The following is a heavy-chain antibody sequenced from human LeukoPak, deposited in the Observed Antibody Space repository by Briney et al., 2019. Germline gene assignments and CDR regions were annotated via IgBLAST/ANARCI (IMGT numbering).Heavy chain of an antibody. Sequence: GRSLRPSCAASGFSFSSYNINWVRQAPGKGLEWVSSITSSSDYIYYADSVKGRFTISRDNADNSLYLQMNSLRAEDTAVYYCARDHYCSGGSCLLYWGQGTLVTVSS. CDR2: ITSSSDYI. D-gene: IGHD2-15*01. V-gene: IGHV3-21*01. J-gene: IGHJ4*02. CDR1: GFSFSSYN. CDR3: ARDHYCSGGSCLLY.